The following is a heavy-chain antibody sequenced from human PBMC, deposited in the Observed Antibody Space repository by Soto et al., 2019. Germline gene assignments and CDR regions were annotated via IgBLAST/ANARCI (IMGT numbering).Heavy chain of an antibody. Sequence: QLQLQESGPGLVKPSETLSLTCTVSGGSISSSSYYWGWIRQPPGKGLEWIGSIYYSGSTYYNPSLKSRVTISVDTSKNQFSLKLSSVTAADTAVYYCARHDYGDSVLMGRYYFDYWGQGTLVTVSS. J-gene: IGHJ4*02. V-gene: IGHV4-39*01. CDR3: ARHDYGDSVLMGRYYFDY. CDR1: GGSISSSSYY. D-gene: IGHD4-17*01. CDR2: IYYSGST.